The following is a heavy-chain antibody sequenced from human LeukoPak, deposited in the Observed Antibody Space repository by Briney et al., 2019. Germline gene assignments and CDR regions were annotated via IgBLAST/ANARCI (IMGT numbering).Heavy chain of an antibody. CDR2: INPNSGGT. CDR1: GYTFTGYY. J-gene: IGHJ6*03. V-gene: IGHV1-2*02. Sequence: ASVKVSCKASGYTFTGYYMHWVRQAPGQGLEWMGWINPNSGGTNYAQKFQGRVTMTRDTSISTAYMELSRLRSDDTAVYYCARGIAARPGSYYYYYMDVWGKGTTVTVSS. D-gene: IGHD6-6*01. CDR3: ARGIAARPGSYYYYYMDV.